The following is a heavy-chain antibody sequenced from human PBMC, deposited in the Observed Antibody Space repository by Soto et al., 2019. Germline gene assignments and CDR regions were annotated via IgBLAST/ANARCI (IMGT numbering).Heavy chain of an antibody. V-gene: IGHV3-30*18. CDR3: AKEGYDSSWRYYYYYGMDV. J-gene: IGHJ6*02. CDR2: ISYDGSNK. CDR1: GFTFSSYG. Sequence: QVQLVESGGGVVQPGRSLRLSCAASGFTFSSYGMHWVRQAPGKGLEWVAVISYDGSNKYYADSVKGRFTISRDNSKNTLYLQRNSLRAEDTAVYYCAKEGYDSSWRYYYYYGMDVWGQGTTVTVSS. D-gene: IGHD6-13*01.